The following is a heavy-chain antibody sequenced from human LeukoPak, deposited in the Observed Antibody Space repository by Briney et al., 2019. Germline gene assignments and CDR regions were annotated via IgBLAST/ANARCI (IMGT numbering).Heavy chain of an antibody. Sequence: ASVKVSCKASGYTFTGYYMHWVRQAPGQGLEWMGWINPNSGGTNYAQKFQGRVTMTRDTSISTAYMELSRLRSDDTAVCYCARGSYSSSSFLDYWGQGTLVTVSS. CDR2: INPNSGGT. CDR1: GYTFTGYY. J-gene: IGHJ4*02. CDR3: ARGSYSSSSFLDY. V-gene: IGHV1-2*02. D-gene: IGHD6-6*01.